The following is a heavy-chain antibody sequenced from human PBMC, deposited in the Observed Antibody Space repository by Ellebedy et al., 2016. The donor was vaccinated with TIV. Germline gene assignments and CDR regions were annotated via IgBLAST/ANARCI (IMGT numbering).Heavy chain of an antibody. D-gene: IGHD4-17*01. J-gene: IGHJ2*01. CDR2: VSGSGGST. CDR3: ARKVPAPTTVPPNWYFDL. CDR1: GFTFRNYA. V-gene: IGHV3-23*01. Sequence: PGGSLRLSCAASGFTFRNYAMSWVRQAPGKGLEWVSTVSGSGGSTYFADSVKGRFTTSRDNSKNTLYLQMNSLRAEDTAVYYCARKVPAPTTVPPNWYFDLWGRGTLVTVSS.